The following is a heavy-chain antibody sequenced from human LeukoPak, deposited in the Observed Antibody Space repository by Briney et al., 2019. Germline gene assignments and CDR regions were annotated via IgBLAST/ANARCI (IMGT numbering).Heavy chain of an antibody. CDR1: GFTFLHYG. D-gene: IGHD3/OR15-3a*01. J-gene: IGHJ4*02. V-gene: IGHV3-23*01. CDR3: ARTPLWFLARSSMGASYFDF. CDR2: ISGGGRDGT. Sequence: GGPLRLSCAASGFTFLHYGMSWVRQAPGKGLEWVSAISGGGRDGTFYADSVKGRFTISRDDSENTLYLQLNNLRAEDTAVYYCARTPLWFLARSSMGASYFDFWGRGTLVTVSS.